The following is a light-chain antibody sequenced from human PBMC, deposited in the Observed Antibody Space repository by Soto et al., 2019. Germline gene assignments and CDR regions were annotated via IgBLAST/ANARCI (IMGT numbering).Light chain of an antibody. Sequence: EIVMTQSPATLSVSPGERATLSCRASQSVYSNLAWYQQKPGQAPRLLIYGTSTRATGIPARFSGSGSGTEFSLTISSLQSEDVAVYYCQQYNNWPLTFGGGTKVESK. V-gene: IGKV3-15*01. CDR2: GTS. CDR3: QQYNNWPLT. J-gene: IGKJ4*01. CDR1: QSVYSN.